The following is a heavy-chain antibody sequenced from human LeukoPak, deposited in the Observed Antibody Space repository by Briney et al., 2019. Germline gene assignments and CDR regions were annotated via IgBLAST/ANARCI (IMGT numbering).Heavy chain of an antibody. CDR3: AGAYYECSDY. CDR2: IYHSGST. J-gene: IGHJ4*02. D-gene: IGHD3-22*01. V-gene: IGHV4-30-2*01. Sequence: SETLSLTCAVSGGSISSGGYSWSWIRQPPGKGLEWIGYIYHSGSTYYNPSLKSRVTISVDRSKNQFSLKLSSVTAADTAVYYCAGAYYECSDYWGQGTLVTVSS. CDR1: GGSISSGGYS.